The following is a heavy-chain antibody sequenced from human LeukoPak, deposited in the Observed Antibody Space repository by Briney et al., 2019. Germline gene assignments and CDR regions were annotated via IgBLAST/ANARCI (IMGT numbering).Heavy chain of an antibody. CDR1: GGSITSSSYY. J-gene: IGHJ5*02. D-gene: IGHD1-1*01. Sequence: SETLSLTCTVSGGSITSSSYYWGWIRQPPGKGLEWIGSIYYTGSTLYNPSLKSRVTVSVDTSKNQFSLKLSSVTAADTAVYYCARDLALSYNWNDEEIRANWFDPWGQGTLVTVSS. CDR2: IYYTGST. CDR3: ARDLALSYNWNDEEIRANWFDP. V-gene: IGHV4-39*07.